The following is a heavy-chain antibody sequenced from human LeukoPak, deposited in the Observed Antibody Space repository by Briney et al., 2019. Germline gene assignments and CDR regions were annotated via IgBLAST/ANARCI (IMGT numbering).Heavy chain of an antibody. CDR2: IYSGGST. D-gene: IGHD2-15*01. J-gene: IGHJ4*02. Sequence: PGGSLRLSCAASGFTVSSNYMSWVRQAPGKGLEWVSVIYSGGSTYYADSVKGRFTISRDNSKNTLYLQMNSLRAEDTAVYYCASSYCSGGSCYAFDYWGQGTLVTVSS. V-gene: IGHV3-53*01. CDR1: GFTVSSNY. CDR3: ASSYCSGGSCYAFDY.